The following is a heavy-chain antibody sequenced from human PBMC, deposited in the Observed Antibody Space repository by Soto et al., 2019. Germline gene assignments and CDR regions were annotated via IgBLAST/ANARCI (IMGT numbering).Heavy chain of an antibody. Sequence: SVKVPCKASGYTFTNYPITWVRQAPGQGLEWMGWINTYNQNTIYAQKFQGRVTMTTDTSTSTSYLELGSLRSDDTAVYYCGRESSGSGWSFGFWGQGSLVTVSS. V-gene: IGHV1-18*04. CDR1: GYTFTNYP. D-gene: IGHD6-19*01. J-gene: IGHJ4*02. CDR2: INTYNQNT. CDR3: GRESSGSGWSFGF.